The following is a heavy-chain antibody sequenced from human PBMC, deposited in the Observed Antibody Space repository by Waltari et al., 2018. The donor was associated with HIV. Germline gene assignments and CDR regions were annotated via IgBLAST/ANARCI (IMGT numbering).Heavy chain of an antibody. Sequence: QVQLVESGGGVVQPGRSLRLSCAASGFSFSAYALHWVRQPPGKGLQWVALSTYDGINEYYAASVKGRFSISRDNSNNTLFLQMNSLRAEDTAVYYCARAVSSGWQYYYGMDVWGQGTTVTVSS. V-gene: IGHV3-30*01. CDR1: GFSFSAYA. D-gene: IGHD6-19*01. CDR2: STYDGINE. CDR3: ARAVSSGWQYYYGMDV. J-gene: IGHJ6*02.